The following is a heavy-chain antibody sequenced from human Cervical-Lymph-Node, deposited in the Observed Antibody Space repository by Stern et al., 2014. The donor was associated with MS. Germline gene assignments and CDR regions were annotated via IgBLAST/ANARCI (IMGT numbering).Heavy chain of an antibody. Sequence: VHLVESGAELRKPGASVKVACKASGHTFSRHGISWVRQAPGQGLEWMGLITFYNGKTKYAEKVKDRVIMTIDRSTNTAYMELRSLRSDDTAVYYCARDFSVGVAIFGVVNWFDPWGQGTLVTVSS. J-gene: IGHJ5*02. CDR3: ARDFSVGVAIFGVVNWFDP. V-gene: IGHV1-18*04. CDR2: ITFYNGKT. D-gene: IGHD3-3*02. CDR1: GHTFSRHG.